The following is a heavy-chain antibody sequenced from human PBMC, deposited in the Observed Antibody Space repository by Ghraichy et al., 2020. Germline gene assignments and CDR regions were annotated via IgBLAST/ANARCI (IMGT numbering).Heavy chain of an antibody. CDR1: GGSISSYY. J-gene: IGHJ4*02. V-gene: IGHV4-59*08. CDR2: IYYSGST. CDR3: ARRLYGGNDY. Sequence: LETLSLTCTVSGGSISSYYWSWIRQPPGKGLEWIGYIYYSGSTNYNPSLKSRVTISVDTSKNQFSLKLSSVTAADTAVYYCARRLYGGNDYWGQGTLVTVSS. D-gene: IGHD4-23*01.